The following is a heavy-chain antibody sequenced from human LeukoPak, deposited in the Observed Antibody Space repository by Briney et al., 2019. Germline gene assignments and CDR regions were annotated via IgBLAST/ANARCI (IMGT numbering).Heavy chain of an antibody. CDR3: ARAITGSPSENDY. J-gene: IGHJ4*02. Sequence: SETLSLTCTVSGGSISSGYYWGWIRQPPGKGLEWIGSIYHSGSTYYNPSLKSRVTISVDTSKNQFSLKLSSVTAADTAVYYCARAITGSPSENDYWGQGTLVTVSS. CDR2: IYHSGST. D-gene: IGHD1-14*01. V-gene: IGHV4-38-2*02. CDR1: GGSISSGYY.